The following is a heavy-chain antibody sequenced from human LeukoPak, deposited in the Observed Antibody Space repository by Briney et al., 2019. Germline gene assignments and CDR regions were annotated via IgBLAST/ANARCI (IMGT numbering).Heavy chain of an antibody. Sequence: PSETLSLTCAVYGGSFSGYYWSWIRQPPGKGLEWIGEINHSGSTNYNPSLKSRVTISVDTSKNQFSLKLSSVTAADTAVYYCARVLRDGYYYDSSGYSDYWGQGTQVTVSS. J-gene: IGHJ4*02. CDR3: ARVLRDGYYYDSSGYSDY. V-gene: IGHV4-34*01. CDR1: GGSFSGYY. CDR2: INHSGST. D-gene: IGHD3-22*01.